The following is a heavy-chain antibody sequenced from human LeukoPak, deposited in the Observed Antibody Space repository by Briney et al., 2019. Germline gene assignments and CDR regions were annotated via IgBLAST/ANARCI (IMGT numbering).Heavy chain of an antibody. V-gene: IGHV3-23*01. CDR3: AKGGTDGSSGWYRYFDY. CDR2: ISGSGGST. J-gene: IGHJ4*02. CDR1: GFTFSSYA. D-gene: IGHD6-19*01. Sequence: GGSLRLPCAASGFTFSSYAMSWVRQASGEGLEWGSAISGSGGSTYFADSVKGRFTISRDNSKNTLYLQMNSLRAEDAAVYYCAKGGTDGSSGWYRYFDYWGQGTLVTVSS.